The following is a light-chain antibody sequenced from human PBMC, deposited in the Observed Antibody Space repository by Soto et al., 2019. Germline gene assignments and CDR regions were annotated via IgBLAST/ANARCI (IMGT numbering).Light chain of an antibody. V-gene: IGKV3-15*01. CDR1: QSISSW. CDR3: QQYNSWPIT. J-gene: IGKJ5*01. Sequence: MTQSPSTLSASVGDRVTITCRASQSISSWLAWYQQKPGQAPRLLIYGASTRATGIPARFSGSGSGTEFTLTIRSLQSEDFAVYSCQQYNSWPITFGQGTRLEI. CDR2: GAS.